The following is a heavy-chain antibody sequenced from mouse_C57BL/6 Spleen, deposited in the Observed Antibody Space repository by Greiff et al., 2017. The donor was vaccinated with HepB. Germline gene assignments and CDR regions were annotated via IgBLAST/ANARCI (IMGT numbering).Heavy chain of an antibody. D-gene: IGHD1-1*01. J-gene: IGHJ2*01. CDR3: ARGEYYGSSPFDY. CDR1: GYAFSSSW. V-gene: IGHV1-82*01. Sequence: QVQLQQSGPELVKPGASVKISCKASGYAFSSSWMNWVKQRPGKGLEWIGRIYPGDGDTNYNGKFKGKATLTADKSSSTAYMQLSSLTSEDSAVYFCARGEYYGSSPFDYWGQGTTLTVSS. CDR2: IYPGDGDT.